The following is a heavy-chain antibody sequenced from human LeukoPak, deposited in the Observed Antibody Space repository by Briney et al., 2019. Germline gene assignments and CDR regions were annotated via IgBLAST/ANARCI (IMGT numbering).Heavy chain of an antibody. CDR2: IYPGDSDT. Sequence: GESLKISCKGSGYSFTSYWIGWVRQMPGKGLEWMGIIYPGDSDTRYSPSFQVQVTISADKSISTAYLQWSSLKASDTAMYYCARRGIFGVVTPSGFDYWGRGTLVTVSS. J-gene: IGHJ4*02. V-gene: IGHV5-51*01. CDR3: ARRGIFGVVTPSGFDY. D-gene: IGHD3-3*01. CDR1: GYSFTSYW.